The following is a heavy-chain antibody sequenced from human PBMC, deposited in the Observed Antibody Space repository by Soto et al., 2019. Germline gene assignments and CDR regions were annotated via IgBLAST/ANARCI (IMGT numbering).Heavy chain of an antibody. CDR2: IMPVFPTP. CDR1: GGTFRTSA. Sequence: QVQLVQSGAEVKKPGSSVRVSCKTSGGTFRTSAISWVRQAPGQGLEWMGGIMPVFPTPDYAQKFQGRVTLTXDXPTSTVYMELSSLRSEDTAVYYCARDKDRQQLGGNYYYILDVWGQGTTVTVSS. D-gene: IGHD3-3*02. V-gene: IGHV1-69*05. CDR3: ARDKDRQQLGGNYYYILDV. J-gene: IGHJ6*02.